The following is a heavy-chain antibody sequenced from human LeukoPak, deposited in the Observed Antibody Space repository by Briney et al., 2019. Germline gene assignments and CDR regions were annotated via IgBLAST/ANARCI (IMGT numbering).Heavy chain of an antibody. D-gene: IGHD3-16*02. V-gene: IGHV4-30-2*01. Sequence: SQNLSLTCGVSGASVSSIGYSWSWIRQPPGRGLEWIGYIYQSGSASYNPSLQSRVTISIDKSKNQFSLKLSSVTAADTAVYYCARRVISHYYYYMDVWGKGTTVTVSS. CDR1: GASVSSIGYS. CDR2: IYQSGSA. CDR3: ARRVISHYYYYMDV. J-gene: IGHJ6*03.